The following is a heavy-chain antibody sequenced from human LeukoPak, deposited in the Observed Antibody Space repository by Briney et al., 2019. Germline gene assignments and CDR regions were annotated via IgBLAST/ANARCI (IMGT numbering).Heavy chain of an antibody. CDR3: ARQYSSRWFLDF. Sequence: ASVKVSCKASGYTFTGYYMHWVRQAPGQGLEWMGWINPTSGGRHYAQKFRGRVNMTRDTSSSTVYMELTRLRSDDTAVYHCARQYSSRWFLDFWGHGTLVTVSS. D-gene: IGHD6-13*01. CDR1: GYTFTGYY. CDR2: INPTSGGR. V-gene: IGHV1-2*02. J-gene: IGHJ4*01.